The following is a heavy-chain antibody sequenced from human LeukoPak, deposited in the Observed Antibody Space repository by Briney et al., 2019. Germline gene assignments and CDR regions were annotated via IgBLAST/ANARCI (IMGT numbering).Heavy chain of an antibody. CDR2: IYYIGDT. V-gene: IGHV4-39*07. Sequence: SETLSLTCTVSGASISTSRDYWGWIRQPPGKGLEWIGSIYYIGDTYYNPSLKSRVTMSLDMSKNQFSLKLNSVTAADTAVYYCARPNWNDLHFDYWGQGTLVTVSS. CDR3: ARPNWNDLHFDY. D-gene: IGHD1-1*01. J-gene: IGHJ4*02. CDR1: GASISTSRDY.